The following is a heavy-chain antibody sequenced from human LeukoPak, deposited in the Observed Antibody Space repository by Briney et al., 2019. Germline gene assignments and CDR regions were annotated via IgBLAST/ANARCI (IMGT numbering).Heavy chain of an antibody. J-gene: IGHJ6*03. V-gene: IGHV4-38-2*02. Sequence: SETLSLTCTVSGYSISSGYYWGWVRQPPGKGLEWIGTISYSGTTYYSPSLKSRVTISLDTSKNQFSLKLSSVTAADTAIYYCARDFSSSSTVYYYYYMDVWGKGTTVTVSS. CDR1: GYSISSGYY. CDR2: ISYSGTT. CDR3: ARDFSSSSTVYYYYYMDV. D-gene: IGHD6-6*01.